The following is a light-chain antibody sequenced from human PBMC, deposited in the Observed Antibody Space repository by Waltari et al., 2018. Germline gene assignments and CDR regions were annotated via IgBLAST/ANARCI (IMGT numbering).Light chain of an antibody. CDR2: KAS. CDR3: QQYNSYSWT. CDR1: QSISSW. J-gene: IGKJ1*01. V-gene: IGKV1-5*03. Sequence: DIKMTQSPSTLSASVGDRVNITCRASQSISSWLAWYQQKPGKAPKLLIYKASSLESGVPSRFSGSGSGTEFTRTISSLQPDDFATYYCQQYNSYSWTFGQWTKVEIK.